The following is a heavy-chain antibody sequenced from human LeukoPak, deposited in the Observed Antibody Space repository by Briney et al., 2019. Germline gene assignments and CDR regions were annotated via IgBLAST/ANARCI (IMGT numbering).Heavy chain of an antibody. J-gene: IGHJ4*02. Sequence: GGSLRLSCAASGFTFSSYAMSWVRQAPGKGLEWVSAISGSGGNTYYADSVKGRFTISRDNSKNSLYLQMNSLRAEDTAVYYCAREPSFGVVIPFDYWGQGTLVTVSS. CDR2: ISGSGGNT. D-gene: IGHD3-3*01. V-gene: IGHV3-23*01. CDR3: AREPSFGVVIPFDY. CDR1: GFTFSSYA.